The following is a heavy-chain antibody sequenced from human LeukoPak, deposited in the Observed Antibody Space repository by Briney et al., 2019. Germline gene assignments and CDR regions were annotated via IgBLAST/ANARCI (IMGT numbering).Heavy chain of an antibody. CDR2: IYSSGST. J-gene: IGHJ4*02. Sequence: PSETLSLTCNVSGGSIRGYYWSWIRQPPGKGLEWIGYIYSSGSTNYNPSLKSRVTMSVDTSKNQFSLKVSSVTAADTAMYYCARGTLYSGWSYYFDYWGQGSQVTVSS. V-gene: IGHV4-59*12. CDR1: GGSIRGYY. CDR3: ARGTLYSGWSYYFDY. D-gene: IGHD6-19*01.